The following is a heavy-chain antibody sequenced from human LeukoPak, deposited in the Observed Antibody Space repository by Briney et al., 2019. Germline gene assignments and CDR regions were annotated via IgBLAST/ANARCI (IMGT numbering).Heavy chain of an antibody. CDR3: ARLRGSIAAPDY. V-gene: IGHV3-74*01. CDR1: GFTFSSYE. J-gene: IGHJ4*02. Sequence: PGGSLRLSCAASGFTFSSYEMNWVRQAPGKGLEWVSRINSDGSSTSYADSVKGRFTISRDNAKNTLYLQMNSLRAEDTAVYYCARLRGSIAAPDYWGQGTLVTVSS. D-gene: IGHD6-6*01. CDR2: INSDGSST.